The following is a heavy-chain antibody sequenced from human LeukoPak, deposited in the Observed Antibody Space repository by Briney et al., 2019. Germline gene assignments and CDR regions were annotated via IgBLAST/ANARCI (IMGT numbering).Heavy chain of an antibody. CDR1: GYTFTGYH. CDR2: INPNSGDT. CDR3: ARGYYPLAVAGAYRNYLDY. J-gene: IGHJ4*02. D-gene: IGHD6-19*01. Sequence: ASVRVSCKASGYTFTGYHMHWVRQAPGQGLEWMGGINPNSGDTNYAQKFQGRVTMTRDTSINTAYMELSRLTSDDTAVYYCARGYYPLAVAGAYRNYLDYWGQGSLVTVSS. V-gene: IGHV1-2*02.